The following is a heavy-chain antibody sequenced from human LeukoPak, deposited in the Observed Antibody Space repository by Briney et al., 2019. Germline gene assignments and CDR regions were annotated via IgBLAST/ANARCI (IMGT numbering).Heavy chain of an antibody. J-gene: IGHJ4*02. Sequence: GGSLRLSCAASGFTFSSYGMHWVRQAPGKGLEWVAVISYDGSNKYYADSVKGRFTISRDNSKNTLYLQMNSLRAEDTAVYYCAKASHIVVVPAAIPYYFDYWGQGTLVTVSS. CDR2: ISYDGSNK. V-gene: IGHV3-30*18. D-gene: IGHD2-2*01. CDR3: AKASHIVVVPAAIPYYFDY. CDR1: GFTFSSYG.